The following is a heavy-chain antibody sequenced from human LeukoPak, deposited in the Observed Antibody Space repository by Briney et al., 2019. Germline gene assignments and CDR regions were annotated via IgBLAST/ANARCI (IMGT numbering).Heavy chain of an antibody. V-gene: IGHV3-30*02. J-gene: IGHJ3*02. CDR1: GFTFSSYG. CDR2: IRYDGSNK. Sequence: GGSLRLSCAASGFTFSSYGLHWVRQASGKGLEWVAFIRYDGSNKYYADSVKGRFTISRDNSKNTLYLQMNSLRAEDTAVYYCAKDEGYCSSTSCHDAFDIWGQGTMVTVSS. D-gene: IGHD2-2*01. CDR3: AKDEGYCSSTSCHDAFDI.